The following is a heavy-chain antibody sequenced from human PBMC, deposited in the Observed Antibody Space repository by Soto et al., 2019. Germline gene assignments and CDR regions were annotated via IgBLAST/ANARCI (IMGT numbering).Heavy chain of an antibody. D-gene: IGHD3-16*01. CDR2: IFYGGRP. CDR3: ARDHGITAEFYFDF. J-gene: IGHJ4*02. Sequence: QVQLQESGQKLVKPSETLSLTCSVSGGSISGYYWSWIRQAPGKGLEWIGYIFYGGRPSYNPSLKSRVTISADTPKNQFSLRLASVTAADTAVYYCARDHGITAEFYFDFWGQGTLVTVSS. CDR1: GGSISGYY. V-gene: IGHV4-59*01.